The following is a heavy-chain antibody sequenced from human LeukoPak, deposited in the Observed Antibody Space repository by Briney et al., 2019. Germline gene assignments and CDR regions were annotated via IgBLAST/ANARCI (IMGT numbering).Heavy chain of an antibody. CDR1: GYTFTNYW. CDR3: ARHSLGYCSGGNCYPDY. D-gene: IGHD2-15*01. Sequence: GESLKISCKGSGYTFTNYWIGWVRQMPGKGLEWMGIIYSGGSDTRYSPSFQGQVTISVDKSISTAYLQWTRLKASDTAIYYCARHSLGYCSGGNCYPDYWGQGTLVTVSS. J-gene: IGHJ4*02. CDR2: IYSGGSDT. V-gene: IGHV5-51*01.